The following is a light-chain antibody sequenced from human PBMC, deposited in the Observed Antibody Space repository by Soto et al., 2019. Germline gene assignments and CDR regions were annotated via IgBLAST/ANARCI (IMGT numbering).Light chain of an antibody. V-gene: IGLV2-14*01. J-gene: IGLJ1*01. CDR3: SSYTSSRAYV. CDR1: SSDVGGYNY. Sequence: QSALTQPASVSGSPAQSNTISCTGTSSDVGGYNYVSWYQQQSGKAPKLMIHEVSNRPSGVSNRFSGSKSGNTASLTISGLQAEDEADYYCSSYTSSRAYVFGIGTKV. CDR2: EVS.